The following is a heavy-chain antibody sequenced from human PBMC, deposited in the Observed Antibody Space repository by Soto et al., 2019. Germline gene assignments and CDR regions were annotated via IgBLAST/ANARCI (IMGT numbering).Heavy chain of an antibody. CDR3: ARGSGYDYGTGYYYGMGV. D-gene: IGHD5-12*01. V-gene: IGHV1-69*06. J-gene: IGHJ6*02. Sequence: ASVKVSCKASGGTFSSCAISWVRQAPGQGLEWMGGIIPIFGTANYAQKFQGRVTITADKSTSTAYMELSSLRSEDTAVYYCARGSGYDYGTGYYYGMGVWGQGTTVTVSS. CDR2: IIPIFGTA. CDR1: GGTFSSCA.